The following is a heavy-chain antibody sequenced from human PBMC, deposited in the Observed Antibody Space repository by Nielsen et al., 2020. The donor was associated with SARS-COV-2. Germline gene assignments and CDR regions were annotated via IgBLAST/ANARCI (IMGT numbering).Heavy chain of an antibody. CDR2: ISSSSSYI. V-gene: IGHV3-21*01. CDR3: ARDPAGWGNYASFPFDP. CDR1: GFTFSSYS. Sequence: GGSLRLSCAASGFTFSSYSMNWVRQAPGKGLEWVSSISSSSSYIYYADSVKGRFTISRDNAKNSLYLQMNSLRAEDTAVYYCARDPAGWGNYASFPFDPWGQGTLVTVSS. D-gene: IGHD1-7*01. J-gene: IGHJ5*02.